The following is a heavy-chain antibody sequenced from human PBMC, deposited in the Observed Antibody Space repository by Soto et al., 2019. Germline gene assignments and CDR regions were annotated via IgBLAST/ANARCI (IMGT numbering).Heavy chain of an antibody. V-gene: IGHV3-23*01. CDR1: GFTFSSYA. D-gene: IGHD6-6*01. CDR3: AKGSEFSNSYTLDFDF. J-gene: IGHJ4*02. Sequence: PGGSLRLSCAASGFTFSSYAMSWVRQAPGRGLEWVSIISGNDGSTYYAASVKGRFTISRDNTKNTLYLQMDSLTAEDTAVYYCAKGSEFSNSYTLDFDFWGQGALVTVSS. CDR2: ISGNDGST.